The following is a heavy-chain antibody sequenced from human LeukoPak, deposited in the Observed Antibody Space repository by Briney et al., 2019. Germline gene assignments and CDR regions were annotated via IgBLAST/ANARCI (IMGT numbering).Heavy chain of an antibody. CDR2: ISYTGTYI. V-gene: IGHV3-21*04. CDR1: AFSLNAYN. D-gene: IGHD4-11*01. CDR3: TKARSGSSNWALQVFEY. Sequence: GGSLRLSCAASAFSLNAYNMNWVRQAPGKGREGVSSISYTGTYIYYADSVKGRFIISRDNSKSTLFLQMNSLRVEDTALYYCTKARSGSSNWALQVFEYWGQGALVTVSS. J-gene: IGHJ4*02.